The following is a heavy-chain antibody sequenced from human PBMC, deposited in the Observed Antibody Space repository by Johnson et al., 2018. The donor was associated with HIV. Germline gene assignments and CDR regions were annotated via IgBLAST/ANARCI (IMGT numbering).Heavy chain of an antibody. CDR2: ISGSGGST. CDR1: GFTFSSYA. CDR3: AKGKYSGGYYTANDAFDI. V-gene: IGHV3-23*04. D-gene: IGHD1-26*01. Sequence: VQLVESGGGLVQPGGSLRLSCAASGFTFSSYAMSWVRQAPGKGLEWVSAISGSGGSTYYADSVKGRFTISRDNSKNTLYLQMNSLRAEDTAVYYCAKGKYSGGYYTANDAFDIWGQGTMVTVSS. J-gene: IGHJ3*02.